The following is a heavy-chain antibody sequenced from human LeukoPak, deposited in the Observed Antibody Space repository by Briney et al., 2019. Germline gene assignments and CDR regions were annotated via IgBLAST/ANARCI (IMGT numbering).Heavy chain of an antibody. CDR1: GITLSTYW. Sequence: GGSLRLSCAASGITLSTYWMSWVRQAPGKGLEWVANIKQDGSEKNYVDSVKGRFTISRDNSKNSLYLQMNSLRAEDTALYYCARGGLYWHIWGQGTMVTVS. CDR2: IKQDGSEK. V-gene: IGHV3-7*04. D-gene: IGHD2-15*01. CDR3: ARGGLYWHI. J-gene: IGHJ3*02.